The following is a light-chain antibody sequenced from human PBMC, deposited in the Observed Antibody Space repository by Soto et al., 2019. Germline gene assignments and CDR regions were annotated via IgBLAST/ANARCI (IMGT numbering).Light chain of an antibody. V-gene: IGKV3-15*01. J-gene: IGKJ4*01. CDR3: QQYNTWPPLT. CDR1: QSVNIN. Sequence: EIVMTQSPASLSVSPGERATLSCRASQSVNINVAWYQQKPGQSPRLLIHSASPRATGIPARFSASGSGTEFTLTISSLQSEDFAVYYCQQYNTWPPLTFGGGTKVEIK. CDR2: SAS.